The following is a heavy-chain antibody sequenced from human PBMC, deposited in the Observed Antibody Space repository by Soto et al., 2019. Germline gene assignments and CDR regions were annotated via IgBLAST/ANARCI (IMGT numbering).Heavy chain of an antibody. D-gene: IGHD3-22*01. CDR1: GGTFSSYA. CDR2: IIPIFGTA. V-gene: IGHV1-69*01. J-gene: IGHJ3*02. CDR3: VAQTYYYDSSGYQGAFDI. Sequence: QVQLVQSGAEVKKPGSSVKVSCKASGGTFSSYAISWVRQAPGQGLEWMGGIIPIFGTANYAQKFQGRVTITADESTSTAYMELSSLRSEDTAVYYCVAQTYYYDSSGYQGAFDIWGQGTMVTVSS.